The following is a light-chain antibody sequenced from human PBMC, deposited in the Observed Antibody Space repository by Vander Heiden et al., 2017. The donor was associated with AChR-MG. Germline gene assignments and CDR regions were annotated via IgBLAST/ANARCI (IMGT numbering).Light chain of an antibody. CDR1: KLGDKY. CDR2: QDN. J-gene: IGLJ2*01. V-gene: IGLV3-1*01. CDR3: QAWDRNIVV. Sequence: SYEVTQPPSMSVSPGQTASITCSGDKLGDKYACWYQQKPGQSPVLVIYQDNKRPSGIPERFSGSNSGNTATLTISGTQAMDEAYYYCQAWDRNIVVFGGGTKLTVL.